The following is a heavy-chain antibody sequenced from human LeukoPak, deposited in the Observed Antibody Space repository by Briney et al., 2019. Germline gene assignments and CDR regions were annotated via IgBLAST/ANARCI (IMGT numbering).Heavy chain of an antibody. J-gene: IGHJ3*02. CDR2: IWYDGSNK. CDR3: ARDSYYTSDAFDI. Sequence: GRSLRLSCAASGFTFSSYGMHWGRQAPGKGLEWVAVIWYDGSNKYYADSVKGRFTISRDNSKNTLYLQMNSLRAEDTAVYYCARDSYYTSDAFDIWGQGTMVTVSS. D-gene: IGHD3-3*01. CDR1: GFTFSSYG. V-gene: IGHV3-33*01.